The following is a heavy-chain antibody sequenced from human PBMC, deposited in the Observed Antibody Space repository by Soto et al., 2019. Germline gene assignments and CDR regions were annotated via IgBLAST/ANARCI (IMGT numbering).Heavy chain of an antibody. V-gene: IGHV3-30*18. D-gene: IGHD3-22*01. CDR2: ISYDGANK. CDR3: AKSFYDNSGYYGILDY. CDR1: GFSFSTHS. J-gene: IGHJ4*02. Sequence: GGSLRLSCAASGFSFSTHSMHWVRQAPGKGLEWVAVISYDGANKYYADFVKGRFTISRDNSKNTLYLQMNSLRAEDTAVYYCAKSFYDNSGYYGILDYWGQGTLVTVSS.